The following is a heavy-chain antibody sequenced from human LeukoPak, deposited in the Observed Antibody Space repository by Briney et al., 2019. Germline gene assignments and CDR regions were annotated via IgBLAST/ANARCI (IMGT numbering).Heavy chain of an antibody. CDR2: MNPNSGNT. J-gene: IGHJ6*03. CDR1: GYTFTSYD. V-gene: IGHV1-8*01. Sequence: ASVKVSCKASGYTFTSYDINWVRQATGQGLEWMGWMNPNSGNTGYAQKFQGRVTITRNTSISTAYMELSSLRSEDTAVYYCARAYENTGWATIFQNAYYYYYMDVWGKGTTVTVSS. D-gene: IGHD3-9*01. CDR3: ARAYENTGWATIFQNAYYYYYMDV.